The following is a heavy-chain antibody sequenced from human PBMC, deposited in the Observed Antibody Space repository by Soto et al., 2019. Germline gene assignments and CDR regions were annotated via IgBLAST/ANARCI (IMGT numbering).Heavy chain of an antibody. CDR3: AREGARTGTTRYYYYGMEV. J-gene: IGHJ6*02. Sequence: ASVKVSCKASGYTFTGYYMHWVRQAPGQGLEWMGWINPNSGGTNYAQKFQGRVTMTRDTSISTAYMELSRLRSDDTAVYYCAREGARTGTTRYYYYGMEVWGQGTTVTVYS. CDR2: INPNSGGT. CDR1: GYTFTGYY. V-gene: IGHV1-2*02. D-gene: IGHD1-7*01.